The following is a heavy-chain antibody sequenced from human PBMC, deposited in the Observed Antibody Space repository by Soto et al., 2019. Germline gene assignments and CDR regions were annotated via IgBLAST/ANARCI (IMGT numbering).Heavy chain of an antibody. J-gene: IGHJ5*02. D-gene: IGHD3-16*02. V-gene: IGHV3-7*01. CDR1: GMTFSNYW. CDR3: AEWEISDP. CDR2: IIPDGSAK. Sequence: GGSLRLSCLASGMTFSNYWMNGVRQTPGKGLDLVANIIPDGSAKAYVHSVKGRFTVSNETAQNSFYLQMXSVRVEDTPVHFCAEWEISDPWGHGTMVTASS.